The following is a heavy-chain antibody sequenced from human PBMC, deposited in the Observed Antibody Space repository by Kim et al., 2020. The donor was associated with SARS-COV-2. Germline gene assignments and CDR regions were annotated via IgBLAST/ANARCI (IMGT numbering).Heavy chain of an antibody. D-gene: IGHD3-10*01. V-gene: IGHV4-31*03. CDR3: ARSRXGAGSWYFDL. CDR2: IYYSGST. J-gene: IGHJ2*01. Sequence: SETLSLTCTVSGGSISSGGYYWSWIRQHPGKGLEWIGYIYYSGSTYYNPSLKSRVTISVDTSKNQXXLKLSSVTAADTAVYYWARSRXGAGSWYFDLWGRXXLVTVSS. CDR1: GGSISSGGYY.